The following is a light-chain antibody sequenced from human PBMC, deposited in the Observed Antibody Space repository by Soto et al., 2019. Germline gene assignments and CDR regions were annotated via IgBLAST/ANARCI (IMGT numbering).Light chain of an antibody. Sequence: EVMLTQSPGTLSLSPGERATLYCRASQSVSNNYLAWYQQKPGQAPSFLIYGAFTRATGIPARFSGTRSGTEFTLTISSLQSEDFALYYCQQYNDWPLTFGQGTKVDIK. CDR1: QSVSNN. V-gene: IGKV3-15*01. CDR2: GAF. CDR3: QQYNDWPLT. J-gene: IGKJ1*01.